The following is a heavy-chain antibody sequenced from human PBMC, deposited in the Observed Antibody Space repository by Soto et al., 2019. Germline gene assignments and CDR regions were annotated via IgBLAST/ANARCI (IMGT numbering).Heavy chain of an antibody. Sequence: SETPSLTCTVSGGSIRNYYWSWVRQPPGKGLECIGYIYYSGSTNYNPSLKSRITISVDTSKNQFSLKLSSVTAADTAAYYCARNYGDYVDYWGQGTLVTVSS. J-gene: IGHJ4*02. CDR1: GGSIRNYY. V-gene: IGHV4-59*08. CDR3: ARNYGDYVDY. D-gene: IGHD4-17*01. CDR2: IYYSGST.